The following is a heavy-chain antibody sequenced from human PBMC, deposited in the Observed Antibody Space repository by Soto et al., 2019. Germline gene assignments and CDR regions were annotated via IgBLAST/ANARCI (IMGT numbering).Heavy chain of an antibody. J-gene: IGHJ4*02. CDR1: GGSISSSSYY. V-gene: IGHV4-39*01. CDR2: IYYSGST. Sequence: SETLSLTCTVSGGSISSSSYYWGWIRQPPGKGLEWIGSIYYSGSTYYNPSLKSRVTIPVDTSKNQFSLKLSSVTAADTAVYYCARLKLISRSGSYNFIDYWAQGTLVTVS. D-gene: IGHD1-26*01. CDR3: ARLKLISRSGSYNFIDY.